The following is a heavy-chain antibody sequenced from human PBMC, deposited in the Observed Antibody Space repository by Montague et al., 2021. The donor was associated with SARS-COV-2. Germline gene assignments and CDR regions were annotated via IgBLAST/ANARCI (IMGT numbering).Heavy chain of an antibody. CDR3: ARDATEGPGIVASGDYYYYMDV. J-gene: IGHJ6*03. Sequence: SLRLSCAASGFTFSSYAMHWVRQAPGKGLEWVAVISYDGSNKYYVDSVKGRFTISRDNSKNTLYLQMNSLRAEDTAVYYCARDATEGPGIVASGDYYYYMDVWGKGTTVTVSS. V-gene: IGHV3-30*04. CDR2: ISYDGSNK. D-gene: IGHD1-26*01. CDR1: GFTFSSYA.